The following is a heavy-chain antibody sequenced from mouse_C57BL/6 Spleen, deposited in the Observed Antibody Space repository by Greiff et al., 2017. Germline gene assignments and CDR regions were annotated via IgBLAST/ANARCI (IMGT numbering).Heavy chain of an antibody. V-gene: IGHV1-81*01. CDR2: IYPSSGNT. Sequence: VQLMESGAELVRPGASVKLSCKASGYTFTSYGISWVKQRTGQGLEWMGEIYPSSGNTYYNAKFKGKATLTADKSSSTAYMELRSLTSEDSAVYVCARRYYGSSPFAYWGQGTLVTAAA. D-gene: IGHD1-1*01. CDR3: ARRYYGSSPFAY. CDR1: GYTFTSYG. J-gene: IGHJ3*01.